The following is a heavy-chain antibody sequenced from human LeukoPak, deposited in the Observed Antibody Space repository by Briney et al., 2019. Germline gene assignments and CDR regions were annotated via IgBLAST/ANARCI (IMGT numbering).Heavy chain of an antibody. Sequence: GGSLRLSCAASGFTFSSYAMSWVRQAPGKGLEWVSGIGDGGVRTYYADSVKGRFTISRDSSKNTLYLQMNSLRADDTAVYYCSRGYTYGFDYWGQGTLVTVSS. J-gene: IGHJ4*02. CDR2: IGDGGVRT. D-gene: IGHD5-18*01. CDR3: SRGYTYGFDY. V-gene: IGHV3-23*01. CDR1: GFTFSSYA.